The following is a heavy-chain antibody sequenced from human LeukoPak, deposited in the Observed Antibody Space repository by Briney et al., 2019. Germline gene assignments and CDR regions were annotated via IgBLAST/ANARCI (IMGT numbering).Heavy chain of an antibody. CDR1: GYTFTSYG. D-gene: IGHD7-27*01. J-gene: IGHJ4*02. V-gene: IGHV1-18*01. CDR3: AVANWGPPILRTTDFDY. CDR2: ISAYNGNT. Sequence: ASVKVSCKASGYTFTSYGISWVRQAPGQGLEWMEWISAYNGNTNYAQKLQGRVTMTTDTSTSTAYMELRSLRSDDTAVYYCAVANWGPPILRTTDFDYWGQGTLVTVSS.